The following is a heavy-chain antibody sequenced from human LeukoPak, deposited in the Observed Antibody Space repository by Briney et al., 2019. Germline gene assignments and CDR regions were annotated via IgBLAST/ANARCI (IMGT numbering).Heavy chain of an antibody. V-gene: IGHV3-30*02. CDR2: IRYDGSNK. CDR1: GFTFSSYG. D-gene: IGHD3-22*01. J-gene: IGHJ4*02. Sequence: PGGSLRLSCTAYGFTFSSYGMHWVRQAPGKGLEWVAFIRYDGSNKYYADSVRGRFTVSRDNSKNTLYLQMNSLRAEDTAVYYCAKDQREDYYDSSGLLDYWGQGTLVTVSS. CDR3: AKDQREDYYDSSGLLDY.